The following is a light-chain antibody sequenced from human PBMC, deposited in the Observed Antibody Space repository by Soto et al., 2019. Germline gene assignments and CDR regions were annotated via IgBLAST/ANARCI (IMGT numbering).Light chain of an antibody. CDR1: QSVLYSSNNKNY. Sequence: DIVMTQSPDSLAVSLGERATINCKSRQSVLYSSNNKNYLAWYQQKQGQPPKLLIYWASTRESGVPDRFSGSGSGTDLTITISSLQAEDVEVYYGQQYYSTPITFGQGTRLEIK. CDR3: QQYYSTPIT. V-gene: IGKV4-1*01. CDR2: WAS. J-gene: IGKJ5*01.